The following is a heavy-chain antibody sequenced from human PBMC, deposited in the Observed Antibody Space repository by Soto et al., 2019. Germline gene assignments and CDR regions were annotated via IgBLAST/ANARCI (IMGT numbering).Heavy chain of an antibody. V-gene: IGHV3-7*01. CDR3: VRGGSNYAY. CDR1: GFTFSDSW. Sequence: EVQLVESGGGLVQPGGSLRLSCTASGFTFSDSWMTWVRQAPGKGLEWGARIKPDESEKKYADSVKGRFSISRDNAKNSMYLQMDSLRGEDTAVYYCVRGGSNYAYWGQGTLVTVSS. D-gene: IGHD4-4*01. J-gene: IGHJ4*02. CDR2: IKPDESEK.